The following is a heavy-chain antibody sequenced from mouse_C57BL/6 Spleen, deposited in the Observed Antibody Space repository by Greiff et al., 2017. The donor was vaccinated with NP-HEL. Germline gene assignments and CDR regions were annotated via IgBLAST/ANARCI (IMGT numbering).Heavy chain of an antibody. J-gene: IGHJ4*01. D-gene: IGHD3-3*01. Sequence: VQRVESGPDLVKPGASVKLSCTASGYAFSSSWMNWVQQTPGKGLEWIGRIYPGDGDTNYTGTFKGQATLTADKSSSTAYLQLSSLTSEDSAVYVCAEGGPDYWGQGTSVTVSS. V-gene: IGHV1-82*01. CDR3: AEGGPDY. CDR2: IYPGDGDT. CDR1: GYAFSSSW.